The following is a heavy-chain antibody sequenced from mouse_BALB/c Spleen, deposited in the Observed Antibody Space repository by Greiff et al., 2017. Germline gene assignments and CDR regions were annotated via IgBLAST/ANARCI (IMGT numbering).Heavy chain of an antibody. D-gene: IGHD2-3*01. J-gene: IGHJ2*01. V-gene: IGHV14-3*02. CDR1: GFNIKDTY. CDR2: IDPANGNT. Sequence: VQLQQSGAELVKPGASVKLSCTASGFNIKDTYMHWVKQRPEQGLEWIGRIDPANGNTKYDPKFQGKATITADTSSNTAYLQLSSLTSEDTAVYYCARERDGYYYFDYWGQGTTLTVSS. CDR3: ARERDGYYYFDY.